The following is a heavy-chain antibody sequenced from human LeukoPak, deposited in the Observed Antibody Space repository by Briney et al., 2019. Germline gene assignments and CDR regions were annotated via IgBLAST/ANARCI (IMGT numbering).Heavy chain of an antibody. Sequence: GGSLRLSCAASGFTFSSYAMSWVRQAPGKGLEWVSAISGSGGSTYYADSVKGRFTISRDNSKNTLYLQMNSLRAEDTALYYCAKGQLVRGEFDYWGQGALVTASS. CDR2: ISGSGGST. V-gene: IGHV3-23*01. CDR3: AKGQLVRGEFDY. CDR1: GFTFSSYA. D-gene: IGHD6-6*01. J-gene: IGHJ4*02.